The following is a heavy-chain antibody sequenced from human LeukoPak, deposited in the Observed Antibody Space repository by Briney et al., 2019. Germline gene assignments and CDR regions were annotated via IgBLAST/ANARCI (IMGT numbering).Heavy chain of an antibody. CDR3: ARGYYYALDV. V-gene: IGHV4-59*01. CDR1: GASIRYKY. Sequence: PSETLSLTCTASGASIRYKYWNWIRQPPPKGLEWIGYIYYTGNTNYNPSLNSRLSISVDTSKNQFSLKLSSVTAADTAVYYCARGYYYALDVWGQGTTVTVSS. CDR2: IYYTGNT. J-gene: IGHJ6*02.